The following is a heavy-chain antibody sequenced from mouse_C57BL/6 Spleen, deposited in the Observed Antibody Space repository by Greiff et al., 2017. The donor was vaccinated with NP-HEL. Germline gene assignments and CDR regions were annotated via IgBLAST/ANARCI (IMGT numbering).Heavy chain of an antibody. Sequence: VKLVESGAELARPGASVKLSCKASGYTFTSYGISWVKQRTGQGLEWIGEIYPRSGNTYYNEKFKGKATLTADKSSSTAYMELRSLTSEDSAVYFCAGYYGSSLAWFAYWGQGTLVTVSA. D-gene: IGHD1-1*01. V-gene: IGHV1-81*01. CDR1: GYTFTSYG. J-gene: IGHJ3*01. CDR3: AGYYGSSLAWFAY. CDR2: IYPRSGNT.